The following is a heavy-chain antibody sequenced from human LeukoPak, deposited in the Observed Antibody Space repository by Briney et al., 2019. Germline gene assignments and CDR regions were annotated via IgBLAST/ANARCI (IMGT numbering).Heavy chain of an antibody. D-gene: IGHD3-3*01. CDR3: ARDPGWDFWSGYYTPSFDY. CDR2: ISTYNGNT. Sequence: GASVKVSCKASGYTFTSYGISWLRQAPRQRLEWMGWISTYNGNTNYAQKLQGRVTMTTDTSTSTAYMELRSLRSDDRAVYYCARDPGWDFWSGYYTPSFDYWGQGTLVTVSS. J-gene: IGHJ4*02. V-gene: IGHV1-18*01. CDR1: GYTFTSYG.